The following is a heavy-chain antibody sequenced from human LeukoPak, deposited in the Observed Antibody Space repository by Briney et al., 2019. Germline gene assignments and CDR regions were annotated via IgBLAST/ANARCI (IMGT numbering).Heavy chain of an antibody. CDR2: VKSKTDGGTT. CDR1: GSTFSNSY. CDR3: TAFWLRSPGDF. J-gene: IGHJ4*02. D-gene: IGHD3-9*01. Sequence: GGSLRLSCAASGSTFSNSYMNWVRQAPGKGLEWVGRVKSKTDGGTTDYAAPVKGRFTVSRDDSKNTLYLQLSSLKTEDTAVYYCTAFWLRSPGDFWGQGTLVTVSS. V-gene: IGHV3-15*01.